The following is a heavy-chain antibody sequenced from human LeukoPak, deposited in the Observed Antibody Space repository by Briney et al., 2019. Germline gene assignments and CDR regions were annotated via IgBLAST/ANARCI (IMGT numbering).Heavy chain of an antibody. CDR2: ISSSSSTI. CDR1: GFTFSSYS. Sequence: GGSLRLSCAASGFTFSSYSMNWVRQAPGKGLEWVSYISSSSSTIYYADSVKGRFTISRDNSKNTLYLQMNSLRAEDTAVYYCAKGRGDRGWFVEPFDYWAREPWSPSPQ. J-gene: IGHJ4*02. V-gene: IGHV3-48*01. D-gene: IGHD6-19*01. CDR3: AKGRGDRGWFVEPFDY.